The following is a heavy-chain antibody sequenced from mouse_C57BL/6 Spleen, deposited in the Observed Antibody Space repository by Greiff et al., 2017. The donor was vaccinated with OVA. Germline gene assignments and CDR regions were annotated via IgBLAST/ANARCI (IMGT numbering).Heavy chain of an antibody. CDR2: IYPGDGDT. CDR1: GYAFSSYW. J-gene: IGHJ2*01. Sequence: VKLQESGAELVKPGASVKISCTASGYAFSSYWMNWVKQRPGKGLEWIGQIYPGDGDTNYNGKFKGKATLTSDTSSSTAYMQLSTLTSEDSAVYSCARSELIWEDFWGTGTTLTVSS. V-gene: IGHV1-80*01. CDR3: ARSELIWEDF. D-gene: IGHD1-3*01.